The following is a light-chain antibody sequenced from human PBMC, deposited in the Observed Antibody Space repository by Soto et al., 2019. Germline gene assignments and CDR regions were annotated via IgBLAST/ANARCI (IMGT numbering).Light chain of an antibody. V-gene: IGKV3-20*01. CDR3: QQYANSSRT. CDR2: GAS. CDR1: QSVSSY. Sequence: EIVLTQSPGTLSLSPGEKATLSCRASQSVSSYLAWYQQKPGQAPRLLMYGASTRIAGIPDRFSGVGSGTDFTLTISRLDPEDFAVYYCQQYANSSRTFGQGTKVEIQ. J-gene: IGKJ1*01.